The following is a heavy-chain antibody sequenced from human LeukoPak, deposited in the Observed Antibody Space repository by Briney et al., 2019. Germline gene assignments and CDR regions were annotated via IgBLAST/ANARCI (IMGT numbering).Heavy chain of an antibody. D-gene: IGHD7-27*01. CDR1: GFTVSSNY. J-gene: IGHJ6*02. CDR2: IRYDGSDA. V-gene: IGHV3-30*02. CDR3: AKVMRDWGGHYYGMDV. Sequence: GGSLRLSCAASGFTVSSNYMSWVRQAPGKGLEWVAFIRYDGSDAYYGDSVKGRFTISRDNPKNTLYLQMNSLTAEDTAVYYCAKVMRDWGGHYYGMDVWGQGTAVTVSS.